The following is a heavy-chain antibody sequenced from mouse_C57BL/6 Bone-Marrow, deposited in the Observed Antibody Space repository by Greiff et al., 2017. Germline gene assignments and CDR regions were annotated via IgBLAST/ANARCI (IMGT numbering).Heavy chain of an antibody. CDR3: AGYYYGSMLGY. CDR2: ISDGGSYT. Sequence: EVQVVESGGGLVKPGGSLKLSCAASGFTFSSYAMSWVRQTPEKRLEWVATISDGGSYTYYPDNVKGRFTISRDNAKNNLYLQRSHLKSEDTAMYDCAGYYYGSMLGYWGQGTRVTASA. J-gene: IGHJ3*02. V-gene: IGHV5-4*01. CDR1: GFTFSSYA. D-gene: IGHD1-1*01.